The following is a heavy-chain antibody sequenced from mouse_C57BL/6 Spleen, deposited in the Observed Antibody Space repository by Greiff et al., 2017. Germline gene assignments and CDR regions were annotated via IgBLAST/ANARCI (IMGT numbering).Heavy chain of an antibody. CDR1: GFTFSSYA. CDR2: ISDGGSYT. D-gene: IGHD1-1*01. V-gene: IGHV5-4*01. CDR3: AREGVITTVVAKAPFAY. J-gene: IGHJ3*01. Sequence: EVKVVESGGGLVKPGGSLKLSCAASGFTFSSYAMSWVRQTPEKRLEWVATISDGGSYTYYPDNVKGRFTISRDNAKNNLYLQMSHLKSEDTAMYYCAREGVITTVVAKAPFAYWGQGTLVTVSA.